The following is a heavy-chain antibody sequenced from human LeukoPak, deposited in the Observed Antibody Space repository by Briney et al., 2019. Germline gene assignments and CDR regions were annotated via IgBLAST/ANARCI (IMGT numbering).Heavy chain of an antibody. D-gene: IGHD6-19*01. V-gene: IGHV3-30*04. J-gene: IGHJ4*02. CDR3: ARGSLKWLVYHPLDY. Sequence: PGRSLRLSCAASGFTSRDYAMHWVRQAPGNRLEWVAVIPYDGSKKDYADSVKGRFTISRDSSTNTLYLQMNSLRPEDTGVYYCARGSLKWLVYHPLDYWGQRTLVTVSS. CDR1: GFTSRDYA. CDR2: IPYDGSKK.